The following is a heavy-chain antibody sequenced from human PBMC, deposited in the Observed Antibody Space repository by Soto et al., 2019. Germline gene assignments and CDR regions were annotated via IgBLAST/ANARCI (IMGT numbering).Heavy chain of an antibody. D-gene: IGHD3-9*01. CDR2: IFSNDEK. CDR1: GFSLSTARMG. J-gene: IGHJ4*02. Sequence: QVTLKESGPVLVKPTETLTLTCTVSGFSLSTARMGVSWIRQPPGTALEWLAHIFSNDEKSYRTSLKSRLTISNDTSKSQVVLTMTNLEPVDTATYYCARIGNMSYYDILTGYDFDYWGQGTLVTVSS. V-gene: IGHV2-26*01. CDR3: ARIGNMSYYDILTGYDFDY.